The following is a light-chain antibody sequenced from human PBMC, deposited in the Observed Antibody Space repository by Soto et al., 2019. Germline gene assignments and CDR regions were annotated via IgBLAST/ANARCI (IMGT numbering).Light chain of an antibody. CDR3: QQYGSSPRT. V-gene: IGKV3-20*01. Sequence: EVVLTQSPGTLSLSPGDRATLSCRASQSVSTYFAWYQQKPGQAPRLLIYGASSRATGIPVRFSGSGSGTDFTLTISRLEPEDFAVYYCQQYGSSPRTFGQGTKVDIK. CDR1: QSVSTY. J-gene: IGKJ1*01. CDR2: GAS.